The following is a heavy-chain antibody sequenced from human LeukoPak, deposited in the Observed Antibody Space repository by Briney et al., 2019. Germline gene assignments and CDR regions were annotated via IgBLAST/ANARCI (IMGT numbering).Heavy chain of an antibody. J-gene: IGHJ2*01. Sequence: SETLSLTCTVSGGSMSSSDHFWGWIRQPPGKAQEWLASVYYIGSTYYNPSLRSRLSISLDTSKKQLSLKLDSVTAADTAVYYCARHPAYRSGWYWYFDLWGRGTLVTVSS. V-gene: IGHV4-39*01. CDR1: GGSMSSSDHF. CDR3: ARHPAYRSGWYWYFDL. D-gene: IGHD6-19*01. CDR2: VYYIGST.